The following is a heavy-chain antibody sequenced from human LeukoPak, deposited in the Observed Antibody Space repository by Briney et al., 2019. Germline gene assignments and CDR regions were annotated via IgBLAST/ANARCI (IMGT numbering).Heavy chain of an antibody. Sequence: GGSLRLSCAASGFTFSSYAMSWVRQAPGKGLEWVSAISGSGGSTYYADSVKGRFTISRDNSKNTLYLQMNSLRAEDTAVYYCAKDYYYGSGRGDYFDYWGQGTLVTVSS. D-gene: IGHD3-10*01. CDR2: ISGSGGST. V-gene: IGHV3-23*01. CDR3: AKDYYYGSGRGDYFDY. CDR1: GFTFSSYA. J-gene: IGHJ4*02.